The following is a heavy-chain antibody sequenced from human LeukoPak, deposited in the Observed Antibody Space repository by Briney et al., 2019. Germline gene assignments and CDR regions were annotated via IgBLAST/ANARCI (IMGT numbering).Heavy chain of an antibody. J-gene: IGHJ6*03. Sequence: PGRSLRLSCAASGFTYSSYWMSWVRQAPGKGLEWVANIKQDGSEKYYVDSGKGRFIISRDNAKNSLYLQMNSLRAEDTAVYYCARVKQQLVRLLSRDTTYYYYYYMDVWGKGTTVTVSS. V-gene: IGHV3-7*01. CDR2: IKQDGSEK. CDR1: GFTYSSYW. D-gene: IGHD6-13*01. CDR3: ARVKQQLVRLLSRDTTYYYYYYMDV.